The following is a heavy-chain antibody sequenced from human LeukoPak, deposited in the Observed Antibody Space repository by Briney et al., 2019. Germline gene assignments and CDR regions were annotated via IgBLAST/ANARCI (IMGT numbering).Heavy chain of an antibody. CDR3: ARGPPAVVVTAFDY. CDR1: GYTFTSYA. V-gene: IGHV1-3*03. D-gene: IGHD2-21*02. Sequence: ASVKVSCKASGYTFTSYAMHWVRQAPGQRLEWMGWINAGNGNTKYSQEFQGRVTITRDTSASTAYMELSSLRSESMAVYYCARGPPAVVVTAFDYWGQGTLVTVSS. CDR2: INAGNGNT. J-gene: IGHJ4*02.